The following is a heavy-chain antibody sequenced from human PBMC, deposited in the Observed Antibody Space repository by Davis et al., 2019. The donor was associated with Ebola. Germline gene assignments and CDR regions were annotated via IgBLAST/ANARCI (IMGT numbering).Heavy chain of an antibody. V-gene: IGHV3-23*01. J-gene: IGHJ4*02. Sequence: GGSLRLSCAASGFTFSDYYMSWIRQAPGKGLEWVSAISGSGGSTYYADSVKGRFTISRDNSKNTLYLQMNSLRAEDTAVYYCAKSGSYDNFPNWGQGTLVTVSS. CDR2: ISGSGGST. CDR1: GFTFSDYY. CDR3: AKSGSYDNFPN. D-gene: IGHD3-22*01.